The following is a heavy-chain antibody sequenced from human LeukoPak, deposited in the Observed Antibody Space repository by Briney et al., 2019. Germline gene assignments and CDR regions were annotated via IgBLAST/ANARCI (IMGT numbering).Heavy chain of an antibody. CDR2: FDPEDGEP. CDR1: GNSLSETS. V-gene: IGHV1-24*01. Sequence: PGASVKVSCQVSGNSLSETSIHWVRQAPGQWLEWMGGFDPEDGEPIFAQRFQGRFSMTEDTSADTAYMELSSLRPEDTAVYYCATADKWEPLDYWGQGTLVTVSS. D-gene: IGHD1-26*01. J-gene: IGHJ4*02. CDR3: ATADKWEPLDY.